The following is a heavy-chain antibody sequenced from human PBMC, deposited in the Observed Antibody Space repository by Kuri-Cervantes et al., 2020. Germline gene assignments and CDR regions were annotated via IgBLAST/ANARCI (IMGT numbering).Heavy chain of an antibody. D-gene: IGHD1-1*01. V-gene: IGHV4-61*01. CDR1: GGSVSSGSYY. J-gene: IGHJ4*02. Sequence: GSLRLSCTVSGGSVSSGSYYWSWIRQPPGKGLEWIGYIYYRGNTNYSPSLKSRVTISVDTSKNQFSLKVSSVTAADTAVYYCARGSLERAYWGQGTLVTVSS. CDR3: ARGSLERAY. CDR2: IYYRGNT.